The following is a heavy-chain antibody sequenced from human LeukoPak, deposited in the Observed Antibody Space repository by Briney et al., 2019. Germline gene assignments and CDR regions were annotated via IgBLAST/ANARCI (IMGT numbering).Heavy chain of an antibody. CDR1: GYSISGGYY. D-gene: IGHD6-19*01. CDR2: IYHSGST. J-gene: IGHJ4*02. CDR3: ARQPKIAVAEN. Sequence: TSETLSLTCAVSGYSISGGYYWGWIRQPPGKGLEWIGSIYHSGSTYYNPSLKSRVTISVDTSKNQFSLKLNSVTAADTAVYYCARQPKIAVAENWGQGTLVTVSS. V-gene: IGHV4-38-2*01.